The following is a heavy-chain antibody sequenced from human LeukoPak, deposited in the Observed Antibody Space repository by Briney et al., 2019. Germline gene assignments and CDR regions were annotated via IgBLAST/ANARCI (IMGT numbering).Heavy chain of an antibody. D-gene: IGHD3-22*01. V-gene: IGHV3-30*18. J-gene: IGHJ4*02. CDR3: AKDSYDSSGYYDY. Sequence: PGGSLRLSCAASGFTFSSYGMHWVRQAPGKGLEWVAVISYDGSNKYYADSVKGRFTISRDNSKNTLYLQMNSLRAEDTAVYYCAKDSYDSSGYYDYWGQGTLVTVSS. CDR2: ISYDGSNK. CDR1: GFTFSSYG.